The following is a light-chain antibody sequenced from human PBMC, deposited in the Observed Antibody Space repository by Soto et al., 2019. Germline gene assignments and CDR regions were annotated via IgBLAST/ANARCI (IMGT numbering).Light chain of an antibody. CDR2: GAS. J-gene: IGKJ1*01. CDR1: QSVSSN. V-gene: IGKV3-15*01. Sequence: EIVMTQSAAALSVSPVERAAVSCSAGQSVSSNLAWYQQKPGQAPRLLIYGASTGATGVPARFSGSGSGTDFTLTISSLQSEDFAVYYCQQYNNWPRTFGQGTKVDTK. CDR3: QQYNNWPRT.